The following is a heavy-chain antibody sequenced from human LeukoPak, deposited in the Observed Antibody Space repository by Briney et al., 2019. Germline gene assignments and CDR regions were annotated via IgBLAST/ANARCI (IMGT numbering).Heavy chain of an antibody. CDR2: IYYSGST. V-gene: IGHV4-59*01. CDR3: ARVRDCSSTSCYPLDAFDI. Sequence: SETLSLTCTVSGGSISSYYWSWIRQPPGKGLEWIGYIYYSGSTSYNPSLKSRVTISVDTSKNQFSLKLSSVTAADTAVYYCARVRDCSSTSCYPLDAFDIWGQGTMVTVSS. CDR1: GGSISSYY. J-gene: IGHJ3*02. D-gene: IGHD2-2*01.